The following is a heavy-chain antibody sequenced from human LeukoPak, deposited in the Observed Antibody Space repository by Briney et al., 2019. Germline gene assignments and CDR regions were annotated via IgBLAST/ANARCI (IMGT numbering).Heavy chain of an antibody. V-gene: IGHV3-23*01. J-gene: IGHJ4*02. CDR1: GFTFGNYA. Sequence: PGGSLRLSCAASGFTFGNYAMTWVRQALGKGLDWVSTTSGSGGSTYYADSVKGRFTFSRDNSKNTLYLQMNSLRDEDTAVYYCAKGGNYDPSSWYDDWGQGTLVTVSS. CDR2: TSGSGGST. CDR3: AKGGNYDPSSWYDD. D-gene: IGHD6-13*01.